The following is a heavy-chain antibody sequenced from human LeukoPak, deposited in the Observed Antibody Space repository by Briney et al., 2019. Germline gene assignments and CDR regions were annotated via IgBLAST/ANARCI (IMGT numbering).Heavy chain of an antibody. Sequence: ASVKVSCKASGYTFTDYYMHWVRQAPGQGLEWMGWINPNSGGTNYAQNFQGRVTVTRDTSISTAYMELSRLTSDDTAVYYCARGRADLWFGDYHDAFDIWGQGTMVTVSS. CDR1: GYTFTDYY. D-gene: IGHD3-10*01. V-gene: IGHV1-2*02. CDR3: ARGRADLWFGDYHDAFDI. J-gene: IGHJ3*02. CDR2: INPNSGGT.